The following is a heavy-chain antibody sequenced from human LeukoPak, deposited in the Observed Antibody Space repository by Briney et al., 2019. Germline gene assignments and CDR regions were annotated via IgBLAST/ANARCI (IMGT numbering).Heavy chain of an antibody. V-gene: IGHV4-59*01. Sequence: SETLSLTCTVSGGSISSYYWSWIRQPPGKGLEWIGYIYYSGSTNYNPSPKSRVTISVDTSKNQFSLKLSSVTAAGTAVYYCARVGRWLQFLPWAFDYWGQGTLVTVSS. CDR3: ARVGRWLQFLPWAFDY. CDR1: GGSISSYY. J-gene: IGHJ4*02. CDR2: IYYSGST. D-gene: IGHD5-24*01.